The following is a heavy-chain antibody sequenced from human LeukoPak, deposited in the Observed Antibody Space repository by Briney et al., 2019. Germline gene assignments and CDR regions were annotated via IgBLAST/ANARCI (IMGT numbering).Heavy chain of an antibody. CDR2: IYPGDSDT. CDR1: GYSFTSYW. J-gene: IGHJ4*02. CDR3: ARLDCSGGSCYALDY. Sequence: GESLQISCKGSGYSFTSYWIGWVRQMPGKGLEWMGIIYPGDSDTRYSPSFQGQVTISADKSISTAYLQWSSLKASDTAMYYCARLDCSGGSCYALDYWGQGTLVTVSS. V-gene: IGHV5-51*01. D-gene: IGHD2-15*01.